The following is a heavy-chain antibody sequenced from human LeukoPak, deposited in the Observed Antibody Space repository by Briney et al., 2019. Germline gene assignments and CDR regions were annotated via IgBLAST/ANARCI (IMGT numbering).Heavy chain of an antibody. CDR1: GFTFTSYS. Sequence: GGSLRLSCAASGFTFTSYSMSWVRQAPGKGLEWVSTISGGGGSTYYADSVKGRFTISRDNSKNTLYLQVNSLRAEDTAVYYCAKGGKWDVTPFDYWGQGTLVAVSS. CDR3: AKGGKWDVTPFDY. J-gene: IGHJ4*02. V-gene: IGHV3-23*01. D-gene: IGHD1-26*01. CDR2: ISGGGGST.